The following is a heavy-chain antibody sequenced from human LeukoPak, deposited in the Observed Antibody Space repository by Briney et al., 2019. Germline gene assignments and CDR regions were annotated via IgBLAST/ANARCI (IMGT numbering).Heavy chain of an antibody. V-gene: IGHV3-48*03. J-gene: IGHJ4*02. D-gene: IGHD3-22*01. CDR3: VVITWDY. Sequence: GGSLRLSCAAFGFTFSTYEMNWVRQAPGKGLEWVSYISSSGSTIYYADSVKGRFTISRDNAENSLYLQMNSLRAEDTAIYYCVVITWDYWGQGTLVTVSS. CDR1: GFTFSTYE. CDR2: ISSSGSTI.